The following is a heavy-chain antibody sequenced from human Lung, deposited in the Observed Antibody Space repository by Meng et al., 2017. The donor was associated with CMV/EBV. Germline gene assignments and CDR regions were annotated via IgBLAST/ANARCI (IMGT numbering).Heavy chain of an antibody. CDR1: GLTFSICC. CDR2: ISSSSSYI. CDR3: ARDMDTFDY. Sequence: LSCAASGLTFSICCMSWVRRDAVKGLECVSAISSSSSYIYYADSVKGRFTISRDNAKNSLYLQMNSLRAEDTAVYYCARDMDTFDYWGQGTLVTVSS. D-gene: IGHD5-18*01. V-gene: IGHV3-21*01. J-gene: IGHJ4*02.